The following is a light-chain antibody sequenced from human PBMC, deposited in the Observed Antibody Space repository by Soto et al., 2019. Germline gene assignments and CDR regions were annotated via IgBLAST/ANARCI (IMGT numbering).Light chain of an antibody. V-gene: IGKV1-5*03. CDR2: KAS. Sequence: DIPMTQSPSTLSASVGDRVTITCRASQSISSWLAWYQQKPGKAHKLLIYKASTLESGVPSRFSGSGSGTEFTLTISSLQPDDFATYYCQQYKSYSWTFGQGTQVEIK. CDR3: QQYKSYSWT. J-gene: IGKJ1*01. CDR1: QSISSW.